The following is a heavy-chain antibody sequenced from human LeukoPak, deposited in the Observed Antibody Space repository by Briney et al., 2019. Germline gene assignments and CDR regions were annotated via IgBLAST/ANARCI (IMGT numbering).Heavy chain of an antibody. V-gene: IGHV3-23*01. J-gene: IGHJ4*02. CDR2: ISGSGGST. Sequence: GGSLRLSCAASGFTFSSYATSRVRQAPGKGLEWGSAISGSGGSTSYAAPAKGRFTISRDNSKNTLYLQMNSLRAEDTAVYYCAIRRGSSWLFDYWGQGTLVTVSS. CDR3: AIRRGSSWLFDY. CDR1: GFTFSSYA. D-gene: IGHD6-13*01.